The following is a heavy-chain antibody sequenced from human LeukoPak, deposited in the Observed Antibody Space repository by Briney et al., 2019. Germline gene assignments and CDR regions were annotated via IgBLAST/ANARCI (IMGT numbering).Heavy chain of an antibody. Sequence: GGSLRLSCAASGFTFSSYAMSWVRQAPGKGLEWVSAISGSGGSTYYADSVKGRFTISRDNSKNTLYLQMNSLRAEVTAVYYCARPTVIQVGWFDPRGQGTLVTVSS. CDR3: ARPTVIQVGWFDP. J-gene: IGHJ5*02. CDR1: GFTFSSYA. V-gene: IGHV3-23*01. CDR2: ISGSGGST. D-gene: IGHD4-17*01.